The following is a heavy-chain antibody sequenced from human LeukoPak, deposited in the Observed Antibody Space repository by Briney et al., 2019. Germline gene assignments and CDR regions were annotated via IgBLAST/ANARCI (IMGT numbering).Heavy chain of an antibody. D-gene: IGHD6-19*01. CDR2: IIPILGIA. V-gene: IGHV1-69*04. CDR3: ARDNSEVQWLWAY. Sequence: SVKVSCKASGGTFSSYAISWVRQAPGQGLEWMGRIIPILGIANYAQKFQGRVTITADKSTSTAYMELSSLRSEDTAVYYCARDNSEVQWLWAYWGQGTLVTVPS. J-gene: IGHJ4*01. CDR1: GGTFSSYA.